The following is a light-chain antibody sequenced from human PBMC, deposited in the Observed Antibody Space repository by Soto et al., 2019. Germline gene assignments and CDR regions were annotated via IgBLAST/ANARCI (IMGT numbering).Light chain of an antibody. CDR2: GVS. Sequence: QSVLTQPASVSGSPGQAITIPCSGTSSDVGAYNYVSWYQQHPGKAPKLIIYGVSNRPSGVSNRFSGSKSGNTAFLVISGLQAEDEADYYCNSYAGTSYVFGSGTKVT. CDR3: NSYAGTSYV. J-gene: IGLJ1*01. CDR1: SSDVGAYNY. V-gene: IGLV2-14*01.